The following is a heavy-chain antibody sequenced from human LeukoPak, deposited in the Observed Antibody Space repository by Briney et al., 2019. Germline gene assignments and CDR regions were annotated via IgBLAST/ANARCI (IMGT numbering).Heavy chain of an antibody. CDR1: GFTFSDYY. V-gene: IGHV3-11*06. Sequence: GGSLRLSCAASGFTFSDYYMSWIRRAPGKGLEWVSYIISSSSYTNYADSVKGRFTISRDNAKNSLYLQMNSLRAEDTAVYYCARVYDSSGYSPFDYWGQGTLVTVSS. CDR3: ARVYDSSGYSPFDY. CDR2: IISSSSYT. J-gene: IGHJ4*02. D-gene: IGHD3-22*01.